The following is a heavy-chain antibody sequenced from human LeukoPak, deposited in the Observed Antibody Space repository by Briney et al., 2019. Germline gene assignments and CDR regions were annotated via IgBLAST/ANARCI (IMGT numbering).Heavy chain of an antibody. Sequence: WASVKVSCKASGGTFSSYAISWVRQAPGQGLEWMGGIIPIFGTANYAQKFQGRVTITADESTSTAYMELSSLRSEDTAVYYCARKASLHSNYFDYWGQGTLVTVSS. CDR1: GGTFSSYA. CDR3: ARKASLHSNYFDY. CDR2: IIPIFGTA. V-gene: IGHV1-69*13. J-gene: IGHJ4*02.